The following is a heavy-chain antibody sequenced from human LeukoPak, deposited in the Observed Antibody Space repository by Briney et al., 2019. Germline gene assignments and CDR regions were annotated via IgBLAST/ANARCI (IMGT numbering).Heavy chain of an antibody. J-gene: IGHJ4*02. CDR1: GVTFSIYA. V-gene: IGHV3-30*04. Sequence: GGSLCLSRAASGVTFSIYAMHGVPQAPGRGVEWGAVISYNGSNQYSAASVKGQFTNSKDHSKTTPYLQMNRRRAEAPAVYSCAKCFVAVGELFYYFDHWGQRALVTVSS. CDR3: AKCFVAVGELFYYFDH. D-gene: IGHD3-10*01. CDR2: ISYNGSNQ.